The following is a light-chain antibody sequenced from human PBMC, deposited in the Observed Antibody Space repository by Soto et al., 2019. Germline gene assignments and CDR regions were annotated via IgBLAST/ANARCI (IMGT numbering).Light chain of an antibody. CDR3: QQYGSSPRT. V-gene: IGKV3-20*01. CDR2: AAS. J-gene: IGKJ1*01. CDR1: QRVSSSY. Sequence: DIVLTQSPGTLSLSPGERATLSCRASQRVSSSYLAWYQQKPGQAPRPLIYAASRRATGIPDRFSGSGSGTDFTLTIIGLEPEDFAVYYCQQYGSSPRTFGQGTKVAIK.